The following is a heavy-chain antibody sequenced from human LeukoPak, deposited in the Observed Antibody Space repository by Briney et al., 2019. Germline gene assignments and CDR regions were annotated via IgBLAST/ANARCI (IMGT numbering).Heavy chain of an antibody. Sequence: ASVKVSCKASGSTFSSYDINWVRQAAGQGLEWMGWMNPNSGDTGYTPRFRGRVTMTRDTSISTAYMELSSLRSEDTAVYYCARGPYSTGSHFDFWGQGTLVTVSS. CDR1: GSTFSSYD. J-gene: IGHJ4*02. CDR3: ARGPYSTGSHFDF. V-gene: IGHV1-8*02. D-gene: IGHD3-10*01. CDR2: MNPNSGDT.